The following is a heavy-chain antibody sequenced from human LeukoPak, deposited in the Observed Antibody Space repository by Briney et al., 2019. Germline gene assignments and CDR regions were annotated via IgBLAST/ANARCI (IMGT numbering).Heavy chain of an antibody. CDR1: AFTFSTYF. D-gene: IGHD4-17*01. CDR2: INSDGSTT. Sequence: SGGSLRPSCAASAFTFSTYFMHWVRQAPGNGLVWASRINSDGSTTSHADSVKDRFTISRHNAKNTLYLQIDSMRAEDTPVYFCARGVHYGSDYWGQGTLVTVSS. V-gene: IGHV3-74*01. CDR3: ARGVHYGSDY. J-gene: IGHJ4*02.